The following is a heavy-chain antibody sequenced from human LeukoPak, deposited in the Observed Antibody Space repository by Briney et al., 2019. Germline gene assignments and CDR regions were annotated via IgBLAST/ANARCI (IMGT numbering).Heavy chain of an antibody. D-gene: IGHD5-18*01. Sequence: PSETLSLTCTVSGYSISSGYYWGWIRQPPGKGLEWTGSIYHSGSTYYNPSLKSRVTISVDTSKNQFSLKLSSVTAADTAVYYCAKSSYSIFDYWGQGTLVTVSS. J-gene: IGHJ4*02. V-gene: IGHV4-38-2*02. CDR1: GYSISSGYY. CDR2: IYHSGST. CDR3: AKSSYSIFDY.